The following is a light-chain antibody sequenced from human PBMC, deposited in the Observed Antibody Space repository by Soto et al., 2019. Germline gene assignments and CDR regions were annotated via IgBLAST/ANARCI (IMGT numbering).Light chain of an antibody. Sequence: EVVLIQSRATLSLSPGERATLSCRASESVSSYLDWYQQKPCQAPRLLIYGASNRATGIPARFSGSVSGTEFTLTISSLQYEDFAVYYCQQYNNWHPFTFGQGTRLEIK. CDR1: ESVSSY. CDR3: QQYNNWHPFT. CDR2: GAS. J-gene: IGKJ5*01. V-gene: IGKV3-15*01.